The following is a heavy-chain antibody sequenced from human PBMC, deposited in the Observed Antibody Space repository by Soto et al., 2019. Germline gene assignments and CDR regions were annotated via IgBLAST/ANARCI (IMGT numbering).Heavy chain of an antibody. V-gene: IGHV2-5*02. CDR1: GFSLSTSGVV. CDR2: IYWDDDN. J-gene: IGHJ4*01. CDR3: VHSIRARAAD. Sequence: QITLKESGPTLAKPTQTLTLTCTFSGFSLSTSGVVVGWIRQPPGKALELLALIYWDDDNRYSPSLKSRLTITKETPKNQVFLTMNNMDPVDTATYYCVHSIRARAADWGHGTLVTLSS. D-gene: IGHD6-25*01.